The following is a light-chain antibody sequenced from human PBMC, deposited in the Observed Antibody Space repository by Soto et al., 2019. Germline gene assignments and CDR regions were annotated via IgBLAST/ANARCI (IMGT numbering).Light chain of an antibody. Sequence: IFYTPALAILSLSKGGRATLSCRASQSVSSYLAWYQQKPGQAPRLLIYDASNRATGIPARFSGSGSGTDFTLTISSLEPEDFAVYYCQQRSNWPSFGQGTKVDIK. CDR3: QQRSNWPS. CDR1: QSVSSY. V-gene: IGKV3-11*01. CDR2: DAS. J-gene: IGKJ1*01.